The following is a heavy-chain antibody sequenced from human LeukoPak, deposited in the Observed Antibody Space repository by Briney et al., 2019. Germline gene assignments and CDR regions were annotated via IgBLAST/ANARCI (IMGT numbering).Heavy chain of an antibody. CDR3: ARSYGYSSGWYGAYYFDY. CDR2: IFYTGST. CDR1: GDSISSNHYY. V-gene: IGHV4-39*07. D-gene: IGHD6-19*01. J-gene: IGHJ4*02. Sequence: SETLSLTCTVSGDSISSNHYYWGWIRQPPGKGLEWIGTIFYTGSTNYNPSLKSRVTISVDTSKNQFSLKLSSVTAADTAVYYCARSYGYSSGWYGAYYFDYWGQGTLVTVSS.